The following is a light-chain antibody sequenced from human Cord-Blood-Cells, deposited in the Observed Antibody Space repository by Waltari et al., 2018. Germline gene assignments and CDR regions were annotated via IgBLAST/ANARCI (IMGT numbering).Light chain of an antibody. CDR2: AAS. CDR3: QPSYTTPIN. J-gene: IGKJ5*01. Sequence: DIHMTQFPSSLSASLGDRVTITCRASQSISNYFNRYQQKPGKAPKLLFYAASSLQSGVPSRLSGSGSGTDVTLTISSLQPEDFATYYCQPSYTTPINFGQGTRLEI. CDR1: QSISNY. V-gene: IGKV1-39*01.